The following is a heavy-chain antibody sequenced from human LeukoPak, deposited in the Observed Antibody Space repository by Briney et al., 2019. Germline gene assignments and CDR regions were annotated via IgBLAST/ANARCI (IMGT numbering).Heavy chain of an antibody. D-gene: IGHD2-15*01. CDR3: AKGRGFCSGGSCYYYYYIDV. Sequence: GGSLRLSCAASGFTFSSYAMNWVRQAPGKGLEWVSGISGSADSTYYADSVKGRFTISRDNSKNTLFLQMNSLRAEDTALYYCAKGRGFCSGGSCYYYYYIDVWGKGTTVTVSS. J-gene: IGHJ6*03. V-gene: IGHV3-23*01. CDR2: ISGSADST. CDR1: GFTFSSYA.